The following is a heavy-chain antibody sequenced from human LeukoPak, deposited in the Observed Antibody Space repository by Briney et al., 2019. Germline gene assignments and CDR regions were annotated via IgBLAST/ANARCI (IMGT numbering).Heavy chain of an antibody. D-gene: IGHD3-10*01. CDR3: ARDLSYSLEY. CDR2: IKGDGSST. V-gene: IGHV3-74*01. Sequence: AGGSLRLSCAAPGFTFNDYWIHWVRQAPGKGLVWVSRIKGDGSSTTYADSVKGRFTISRDNAKNTLYLQMNSLRAEDTAVYYCARDLSYSLEYWGQGTLVTVSS. J-gene: IGHJ4*02. CDR1: GFTFNDYW.